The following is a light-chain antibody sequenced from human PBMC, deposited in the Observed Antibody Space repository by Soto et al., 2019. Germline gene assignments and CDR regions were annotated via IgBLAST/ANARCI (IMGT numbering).Light chain of an antibody. CDR2: EVV. V-gene: IGLV2-8*01. CDR1: KNDIGVYDF. J-gene: IGLJ1*01. Sequence: QSALTQPPSASGSPGQSVTISCTGTKNDIGVYDFVSWYQHHPGKAPRLIIYEVVQRPSGVPDRFSGSKSGKTASLTVSGLQAADEADYFCKSYAGSDTYVFGSGTKLTVL. CDR3: KSYAGSDTYV.